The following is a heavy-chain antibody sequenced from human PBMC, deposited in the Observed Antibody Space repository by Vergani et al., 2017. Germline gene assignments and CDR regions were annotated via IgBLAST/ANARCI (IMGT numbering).Heavy chain of an antibody. CDR1: GYTFTGYY. Sequence: QVQLVQSGAEVKKPGSSVKVSCKASGYTFTGYYMHWVRQAPGQGLEWMGWINPNSGGTSYAQKFQGRVTMTRDTSISTAYMELSSLRSEDTAVYYCARVGKIRYYYYGMDVWGQGTTVTVSS. CDR2: INPNSGGT. D-gene: IGHD7-27*01. CDR3: ARVGKIRYYYYGMDV. J-gene: IGHJ6*02. V-gene: IGHV1-2*02.